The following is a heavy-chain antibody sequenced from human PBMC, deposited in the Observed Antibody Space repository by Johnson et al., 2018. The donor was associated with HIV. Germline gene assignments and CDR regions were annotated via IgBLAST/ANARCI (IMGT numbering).Heavy chain of an antibody. Sequence: QVQLVESGGGLVKPGGSLRLSCAASGFNLSDYYMRWIRQTPGKGLEWVSDSSRSGSTIYYADSVKGRFTISRDNAKNSLFLQMSSLRAEDTAVYYCARVREWEGGEVGDAFDIWGQGTMVTVSS. CDR3: ARVREWEGGEVGDAFDI. CDR2: SSRSGSTI. D-gene: IGHD1-26*01. V-gene: IGHV3-11*01. CDR1: GFNLSDYY. J-gene: IGHJ3*02.